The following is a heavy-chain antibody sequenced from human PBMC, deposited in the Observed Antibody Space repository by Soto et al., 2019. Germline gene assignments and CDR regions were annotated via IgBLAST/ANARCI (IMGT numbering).Heavy chain of an antibody. J-gene: IGHJ6*02. CDR3: ARSSGSYSYYGLDX. D-gene: IGHD1-26*01. CDR2: INPKSGDT. CDR1: GYTLTDYL. Sequence: ASVKVSCKASGYTLTDYLMHWVRQAPGQGFEWMGWINPKSGDTNHAQKFQGSVTMTRDTSSSTANMELSRLRSDDTAVYYCARSSGSYSYYGLDXWGQGTTVTVS. V-gene: IGHV1-2*02.